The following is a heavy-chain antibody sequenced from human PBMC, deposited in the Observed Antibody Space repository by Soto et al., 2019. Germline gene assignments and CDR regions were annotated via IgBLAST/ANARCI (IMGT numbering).Heavy chain of an antibody. J-gene: IGHJ4*02. CDR3: ARRSSSCYFDY. V-gene: IGHV3-23*01. CDR2: ISGSGGST. CDR1: GFNFSSYA. D-gene: IGHD6-13*01. Sequence: EVQLLESGGDLVQPGGSLRLSWAASGFNFSSYAMNWVRQAPGKGLEWVSVISGSGGSTYYADSVKGRFTISRDNSKNTLYLQMNSLRADDTAVYYCARRSSSCYFDYWGQGTLVTVSS.